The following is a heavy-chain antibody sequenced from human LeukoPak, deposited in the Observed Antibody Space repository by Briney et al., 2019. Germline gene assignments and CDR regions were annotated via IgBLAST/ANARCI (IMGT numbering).Heavy chain of an antibody. Sequence: SETLSLTCTVSAGSNNNYFWSWIRQPPGKGLEWIGHIHASGATSYNPSVKRRVSLSMDTSKNQHSLTVNAVTAADTAVYYCVRSGVTYYGSKGDMWPDASDIWGPGTMVTVSS. CDR3: VRSGVTYYGSKGDMWPDASDI. V-gene: IGHV4-4*09. D-gene: IGHD3-10*01. CDR2: IHASGAT. J-gene: IGHJ3*02. CDR1: AGSNNNYF.